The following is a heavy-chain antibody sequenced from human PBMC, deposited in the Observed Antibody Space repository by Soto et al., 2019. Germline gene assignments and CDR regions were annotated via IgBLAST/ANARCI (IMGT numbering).Heavy chain of an antibody. V-gene: IGHV3-23*01. D-gene: IGHD2-8*02. CDR3: AKARPGFDY. J-gene: IGHJ4*02. CDR2: AGGTGAST. Sequence: EVQLLESGGGLVQPGGSLRLSCAASGFTFSSYAMNWVRQAPGKGLEWVSAAGGTGASTYYADSVKGRFTISRDNSKNTLYRQMNSLRAEDTAIYDCAKARPGFDYWGQGTLVTVSS. CDR1: GFTFSSYA.